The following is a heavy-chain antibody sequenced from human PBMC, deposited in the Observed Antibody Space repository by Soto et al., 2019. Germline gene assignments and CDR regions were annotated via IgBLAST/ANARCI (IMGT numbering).Heavy chain of an antibody. J-gene: IGHJ6*02. D-gene: IGHD6-13*01. CDR1: GFTFSSYE. V-gene: IGHV3-48*03. Sequence: EVQLVESGGGLVQPGGSLRLSCAASGFTFSSYEMNWVRQAPGKGLEWVSYISSSGSTIYYADSVKGRFTISRDNAKNSLYLQMNSLRAEDTAVYYCAREEPSSSWYDYYYGMDVWGQGTTVTVSS. CDR2: ISSSGSTI. CDR3: AREEPSSSWYDYYYGMDV.